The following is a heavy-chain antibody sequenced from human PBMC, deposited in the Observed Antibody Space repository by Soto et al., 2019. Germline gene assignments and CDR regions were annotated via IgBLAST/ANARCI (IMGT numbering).Heavy chain of an antibody. J-gene: IGHJ4*02. D-gene: IGHD3-10*01. CDR2: INHSGST. CDR3: ARVLWFGVGYFDY. CDR1: GGSFSGYY. Sequence: SETLSLTCAVYGGSFSGYYWSWIRQPPGKGLEWIGEINHSGSTNYNPSLKSRVTISVDTSKNQFSLKLSSVTAADTAVYYCARVLWFGVGYFDYWGQGTLVTVS. V-gene: IGHV4-34*01.